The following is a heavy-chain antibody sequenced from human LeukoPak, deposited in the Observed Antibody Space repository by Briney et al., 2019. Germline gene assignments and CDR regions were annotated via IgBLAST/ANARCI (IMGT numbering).Heavy chain of an antibody. CDR2: ISAYNGNT. D-gene: IGHD1-26*01. J-gene: IGHJ4*02. CDR3: AAISTSGSRRGSFDY. CDR1: GYTFTSYG. Sequence: ASVKVSCKASGYTFTSYGISWVRQAPGQGLEWMGWISAYNGNTNYAQKLQGRVTMTTDTSTSTAYMELRSLRSDDTAVYYCAAISTSGSRRGSFDYWGQGTMVTVSS. V-gene: IGHV1-18*01.